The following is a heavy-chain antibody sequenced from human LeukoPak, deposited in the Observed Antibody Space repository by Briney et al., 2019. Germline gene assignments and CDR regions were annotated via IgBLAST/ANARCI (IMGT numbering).Heavy chain of an antibody. J-gene: IGHJ5*02. CDR1: GGSISSYY. V-gene: IGHV4-59*12. CDR2: IYYSGST. D-gene: IGHD1-26*01. CDR3: ARSNSGSYGWFDP. Sequence: SETLSLTCTVSGGSISSYYWSWIRQPPGKGLEWIGYIYYSGSTNYNPSLKSRVTISVDTSKNQFSLKLRSMTAADTAVYYCARSNSGSYGWFDPWGQGTLVTVSS.